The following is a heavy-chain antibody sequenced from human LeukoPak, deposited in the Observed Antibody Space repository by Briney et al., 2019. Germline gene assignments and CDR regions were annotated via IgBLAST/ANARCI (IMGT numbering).Heavy chain of an antibody. Sequence: GGSLRLSCAASGFTFSSYAMSWVRQAPGRGLEWVSYISGSGGGTYYADSVKGRFTISRDNSKNTLSLQMISLRAEDTAIYYCTLFSNSGWYYGFDCWGQGTLVTVSS. V-gene: IGHV3-23*01. CDR3: TLFSNSGWYYGFDC. CDR2: ISGSGGGT. J-gene: IGHJ4*02. D-gene: IGHD6-19*01. CDR1: GFTFSSYA.